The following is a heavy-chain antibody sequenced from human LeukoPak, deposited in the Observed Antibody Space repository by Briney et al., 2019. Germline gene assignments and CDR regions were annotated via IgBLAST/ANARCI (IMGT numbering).Heavy chain of an antibody. CDR1: GFTFSGFY. V-gene: IGHV3-11*01. Sequence: GGSLRLSCVASGFTFSGFYMIWIRQAPGRGLERISYISGSGSGIYYTDSVKGRFTISRDNAKNSLFLQMNSLRAEDTAVYYCARIGGGNAFDIWGQGTMVTVSS. J-gene: IGHJ3*02. CDR2: ISGSGSGI. D-gene: IGHD1-26*01. CDR3: ARIGGGNAFDI.